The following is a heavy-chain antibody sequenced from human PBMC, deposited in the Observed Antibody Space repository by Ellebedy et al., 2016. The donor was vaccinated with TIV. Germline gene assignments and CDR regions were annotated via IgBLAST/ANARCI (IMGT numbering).Heavy chain of an antibody. CDR1: GFSFGTYT. CDR2: ISSSSSYI. J-gene: IGHJ4*02. V-gene: IGHV3-21*01. CDR3: ARVGNGWHNIIDY. D-gene: IGHD6-19*01. Sequence: PGGSLRLSCAASGFSFGTYTMNWVRQAPGKGLEWVSSISSSSSYITYADSLRGRFTISRDNAKNSLYLQTNSLRGEDTAVYYCARVGNGWHNIIDYWGRGTQVTVSS.